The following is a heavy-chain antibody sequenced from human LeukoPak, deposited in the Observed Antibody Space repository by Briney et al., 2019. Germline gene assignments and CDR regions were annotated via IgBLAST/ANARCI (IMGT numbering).Heavy chain of an antibody. Sequence: GGSLRLSCVVSGFTFSDYMMTWVRQAPGEGLEWVANLRTDGSAPHYLDSVKGRFTISRDNAKNSLYLQMNSVRVEDTAVYYCARDKDYTIDYWGQGTLVTVSS. D-gene: IGHD2-2*02. CDR3: ARDKDYTIDY. CDR1: GFTFSDYM. V-gene: IGHV3-7*01. CDR2: LRTDGSAP. J-gene: IGHJ4*02.